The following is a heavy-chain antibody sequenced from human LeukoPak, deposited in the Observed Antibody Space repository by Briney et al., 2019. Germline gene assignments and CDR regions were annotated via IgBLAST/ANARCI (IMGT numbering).Heavy chain of an antibody. D-gene: IGHD6-19*01. J-gene: IGHJ4*02. Sequence: GGSLRLSCAASGFTFRSYGMHWVRQAPAKGLLWVADIWYDGSNNDYEDSVKGRFSISRDNSKNTLSLQMNILRAEDTAVYDCARETPPVEKYYFDYWGQGNLVTVSS. V-gene: IGHV3-33*01. CDR2: IWYDGSNN. CDR1: GFTFRSYG. CDR3: ARETPPVEKYYFDY.